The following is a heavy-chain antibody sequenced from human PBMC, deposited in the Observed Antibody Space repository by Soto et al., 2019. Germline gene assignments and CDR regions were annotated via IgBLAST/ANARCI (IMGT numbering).Heavy chain of an antibody. J-gene: IGHJ5*02. Sequence: GGSLRLSCAASGFTFSSYSMNWVRQAPGKGLEWVSSISSSSSYIYYADSVKGRFTISRDNAKNSLYLQMNSLIAEDTAVYYGAGDGARGSYQLLWVWFDPWGQGTLVTVSS. D-gene: IGHD2-2*01. V-gene: IGHV3-21*01. CDR2: ISSSSSYI. CDR3: AGDGARGSYQLLWVWFDP. CDR1: GFTFSSYS.